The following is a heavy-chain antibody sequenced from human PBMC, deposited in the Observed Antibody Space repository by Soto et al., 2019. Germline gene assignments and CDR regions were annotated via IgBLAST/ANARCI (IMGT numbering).Heavy chain of an antibody. Sequence: DVQLVESGGGLVKPGGSLRLSCEASGFSFSSFGMNWVRQAPGKGLEWVSSITSSGTYIHYADSVKGRFTISRDDAKNSVFLQMDSLRAEDTAVYYCVRDGGYSNYTWFDPWGQGTLVSVSS. CDR2: ITSSGTYI. V-gene: IGHV3-21*01. D-gene: IGHD1-26*01. J-gene: IGHJ5*02. CDR3: VRDGGYSNYTWFDP. CDR1: GFSFSSFG.